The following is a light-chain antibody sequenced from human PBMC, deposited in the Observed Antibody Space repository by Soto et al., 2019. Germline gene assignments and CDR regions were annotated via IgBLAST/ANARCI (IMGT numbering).Light chain of an antibody. J-gene: IGKJ1*01. CDR3: QQYGSSPT. CDR1: QSVSSSY. CDR2: DVS. V-gene: IGKV3-20*01. Sequence: EIVLTQSPGTLSLSPGERATLSCRSSQSVSSSYLAWYQQKPGQAPRLLIYDVSSRATSIPDRFSGSGSGKNFTLTISRLEPEDFAVYYCQQYGSSPTFGQGTKVEIK.